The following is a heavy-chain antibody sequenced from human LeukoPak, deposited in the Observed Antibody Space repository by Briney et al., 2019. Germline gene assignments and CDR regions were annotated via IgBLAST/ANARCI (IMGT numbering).Heavy chain of an antibody. V-gene: IGHV3-7*01. Sequence: PGGSLRLSCAASGFTFSFYSMSWVRQAPGKGLEWVANIKQDGSEKYYVDSVKGRFTISRDNAKNSLYLQMNSLRAEDTAVYYCARETYRSSETTDYWGQGTLVTVSS. CDR3: ARETYRSSETTDY. CDR2: IKQDGSEK. J-gene: IGHJ4*02. D-gene: IGHD1-1*01. CDR1: GFTFSFYS.